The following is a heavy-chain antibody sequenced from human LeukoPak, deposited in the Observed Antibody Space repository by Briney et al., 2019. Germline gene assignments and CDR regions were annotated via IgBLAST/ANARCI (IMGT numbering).Heavy chain of an antibody. Sequence: GASVKVSCKASGYTFTSYGISWVRQAPGQGLEWMGWISAYNGNTNYAQKLQGRVTMTTDTSTSTAYMELRSLRSDDTAVYYCARVAMAVAGTNRGYYYYYMDVWGKGTTVTISS. CDR3: ARVAMAVAGTNRGYYYYYMDV. V-gene: IGHV1-18*01. D-gene: IGHD6-19*01. CDR2: ISAYNGNT. J-gene: IGHJ6*03. CDR1: GYTFTSYG.